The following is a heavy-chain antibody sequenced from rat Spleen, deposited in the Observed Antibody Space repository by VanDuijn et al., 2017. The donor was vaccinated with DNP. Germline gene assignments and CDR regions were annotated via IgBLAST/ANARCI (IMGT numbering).Heavy chain of an antibody. Sequence: EVQLVESGGGSVQPGRSLKLSCAASGFTFSDYYMAWVRQAPTKGLELVAYISYAGGNTYYPDSVKGRFTISRDNAENTVYLQLNSLRSEDTATYYCAKGGDYGAFDYWGQGVMVTVSS. J-gene: IGHJ2*01. V-gene: IGHV5-20*01. CDR3: AKGGDYGAFDY. CDR2: ISYAGGNT. CDR1: GFTFSDYY. D-gene: IGHD1-11*01.